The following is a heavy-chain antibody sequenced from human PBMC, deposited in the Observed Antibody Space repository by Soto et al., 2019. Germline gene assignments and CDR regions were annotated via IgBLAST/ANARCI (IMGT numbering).Heavy chain of an antibody. D-gene: IGHD3-22*01. CDR3: ARVGDYYDSSVESGAFDI. J-gene: IGHJ3*02. CDR1: GYTYTSYY. V-gene: IGHV1-46*01. CDR2: INPSGGST. Sequence: ASVKVYCKASGYTYTSYYMHWVRQDPGQGLEWMGIINPSGGSTSYAQKFQGRVTMTRDTSTSTVYMELSSLRSEDTAVYYCARVGDYYDSSVESGAFDIWGQGTMVTVSS.